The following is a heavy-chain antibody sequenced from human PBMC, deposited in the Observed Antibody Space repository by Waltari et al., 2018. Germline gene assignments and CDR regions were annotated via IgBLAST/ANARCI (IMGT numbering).Heavy chain of an antibody. Sequence: QVHLVQSGSELKKRGSSVMISCRASGYSFSTYAMNWVRQAPGQGLEWMGLIHTSSGNPTYARDFIGRIVFSLDISASTAYLEISGLQAEDTAVYYCARGLRSTESLDYWGRGTLVTVSS. V-gene: IGHV7-4-1*02. CDR2: IHTSSGNP. CDR1: GYSFSTYA. D-gene: IGHD4-17*01. CDR3: ARGLRSTESLDY. J-gene: IGHJ4*02.